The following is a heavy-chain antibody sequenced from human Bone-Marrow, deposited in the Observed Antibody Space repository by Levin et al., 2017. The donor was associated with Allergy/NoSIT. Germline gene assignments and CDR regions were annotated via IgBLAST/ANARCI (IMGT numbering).Heavy chain of an antibody. CDR1: GGSISSSSYY. Sequence: GSLRLSCTVSGGSISSSSYYWGWIRQPPGKGLEWIGSIYYSGSTYYNPSLKSRVTISVDTSKNQFSLKLSSVTAADTAVYYCARHARGSSSWSLPGIAVAGTGEFDYWGQGTLVTVSS. CDR2: IYYSGST. J-gene: IGHJ4*02. D-gene: IGHD6-19*01. CDR3: ARHARGSSSWSLPGIAVAGTGEFDY. V-gene: IGHV4-39*01.